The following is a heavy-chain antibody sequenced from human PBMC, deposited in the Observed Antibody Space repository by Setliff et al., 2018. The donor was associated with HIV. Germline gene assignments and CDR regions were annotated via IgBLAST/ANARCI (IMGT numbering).Heavy chain of an antibody. D-gene: IGHD3-3*01. CDR3: ARGRDYTGSWFRPFYLDF. CDR2: IHHSGST. J-gene: IGHJ4*01. Sequence: SETLSLTCTVSGGSIRSNDWWSWVRQPPGKGLELIGEIHHSGSTAYNLALESRVSMSIDTSKNQFSLKLTSVTAADTAIYYCARGRDYTGSWFRPFYLDFWGHGNLVTVSS. CDR1: GGSIRSNDW. V-gene: IGHV4-4*02.